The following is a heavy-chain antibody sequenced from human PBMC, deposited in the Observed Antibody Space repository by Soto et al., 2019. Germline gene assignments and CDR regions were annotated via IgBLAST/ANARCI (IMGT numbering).Heavy chain of an antibody. Sequence: PSETLSLTCSVSGGSINSSSYFWGWVRQPPGKGLGWLGSLYYSGSTYYNPSLSRRVTISVGTSKNQFSLKLSSVTAADTAVFYCARHYSSGSRNWFEPWGQGTPVTACS. V-gene: IGHV4-39*01. J-gene: IGHJ5*02. CDR2: LYYSGST. CDR1: GGSINSSSYF. CDR3: ARHYSSGSRNWFEP. D-gene: IGHD6-19*01.